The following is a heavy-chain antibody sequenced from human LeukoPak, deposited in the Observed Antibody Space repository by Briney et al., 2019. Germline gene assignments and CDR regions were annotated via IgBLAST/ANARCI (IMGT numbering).Heavy chain of an antibody. CDR2: ISSSSSYI. V-gene: IGHV3-21*01. Sequence: PGGSLRLSCAASGFTFSSYSMNWVCQAPGKGLEWVSSISSSSSYIYYADSVKGRFTISRDNAKNSLYLQMNSLRAEDTAVYYCARFYDILTGYYLMPYYYGMDVWGQGTTVTVSS. D-gene: IGHD3-9*01. J-gene: IGHJ6*02. CDR1: GFTFSSYS. CDR3: ARFYDILTGYYLMPYYYGMDV.